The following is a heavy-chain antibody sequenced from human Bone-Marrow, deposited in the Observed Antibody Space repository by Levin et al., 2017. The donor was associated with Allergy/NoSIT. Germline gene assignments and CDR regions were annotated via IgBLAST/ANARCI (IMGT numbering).Heavy chain of an antibody. J-gene: IGHJ4*02. CDR2: ISGSGGNT. CDR3: AGYDTSAYHSPFDY. CDR1: GFIFSNYA. V-gene: IGHV3-23*01. Sequence: GESLKISCAASGFIFSNYAINWVRQAPGKGLEWVSQISGSGGNTHYADSVKGRFTFSRDNSKNTLYLQMNSLRAEDTAVYYCAGYDTSAYHSPFDYWGQGTLVTVSS. D-gene: IGHD3-22*01.